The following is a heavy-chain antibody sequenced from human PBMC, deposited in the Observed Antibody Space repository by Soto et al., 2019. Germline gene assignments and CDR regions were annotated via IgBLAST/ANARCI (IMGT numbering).Heavy chain of an antibody. J-gene: IGHJ6*02. V-gene: IGHV3-23*01. D-gene: IGHD2-2*01. CDR1: GFTFSSYA. CDR2: IGESGTPS. CDR3: ARYIPGVRYYGMDV. Sequence: GGSLRLSCAASGFTFSSYAMKWVRQAPGKGLEWVSLIGESGTPSYYADSVKGRFTISRDNSGNTLFLEMYSLRAEDTAVYYCARYIPGVRYYGMDVWGQGTTVTVSS.